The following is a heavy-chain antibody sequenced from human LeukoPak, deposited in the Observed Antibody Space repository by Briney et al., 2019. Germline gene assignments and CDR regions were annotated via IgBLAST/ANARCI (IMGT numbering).Heavy chain of an antibody. V-gene: IGHV3-30*18. CDR2: ISYDGSNK. CDR1: GFTFGSYG. CDR3: AKAYSSSSGDY. J-gene: IGHJ4*02. Sequence: GGSLRLSCAASGFTFGSYGMHWVRQAPGKGLEWVAVISYDGSNKYYADSVKGRFTISRDNSKNTLYLQMNSLRAEDTAVYYCAKAYSSSSGDYWGQGTLVTVSS. D-gene: IGHD6-6*01.